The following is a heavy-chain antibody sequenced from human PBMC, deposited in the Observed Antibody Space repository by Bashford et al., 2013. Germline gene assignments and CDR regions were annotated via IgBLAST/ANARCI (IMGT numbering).Heavy chain of an antibody. D-gene: IGHD2-15*01. CDR1: GFTFSNYW. CDR2: IXFDGSNK. V-gene: IGHV3-33*08. CDR3: ARDSHCGGGTCFAGPYFDY. Sequence: GSLRLSCAASGFTFSNYWMHWVRQAPGKGLEWLAVIXFDGSNKYYRDSVEGRFTISRDNSKNTVYLQMDSLRAEDTAVYYCARDSHCGGGTCFAGPYFDYWGQGSLVTVSS. J-gene: IGHJ4*02.